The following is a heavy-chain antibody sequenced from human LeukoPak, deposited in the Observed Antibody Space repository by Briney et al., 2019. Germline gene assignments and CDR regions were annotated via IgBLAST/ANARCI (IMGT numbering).Heavy chain of an antibody. J-gene: IGHJ5*02. CDR3: ARDLGQYYDTSDNWFDP. CDR2: INSDGINT. CDR1: GFTFSSYW. V-gene: IGHV3-74*01. Sequence: GGSLRLSCAASGFTFSSYWMHWVRHAPGKGLVWVSRINSDGINTSYADSVKGRFTISRDNAKNTLNLQMNSLRAEDTAVYYCARDLGQYYDTSDNWFDPWGQGTLVTVSP. D-gene: IGHD3-22*01.